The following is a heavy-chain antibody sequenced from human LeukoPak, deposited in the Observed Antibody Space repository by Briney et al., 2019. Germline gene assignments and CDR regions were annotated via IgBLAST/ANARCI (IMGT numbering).Heavy chain of an antibody. CDR1: GYTFTSYY. CDR3: ARGRGYFTYYYDSSGSDDAFDI. D-gene: IGHD3-22*01. CDR2: INPSGGST. V-gene: IGHV1-46*01. J-gene: IGHJ3*02. Sequence: GASVEVSCKASGYTFTSYYMHWVRQAPGQGLEWMGIINPSGGSTSYAQKLQGRVTMTRDTSTSTVYMELSSLRSEDTAVYYCARGRGYFTYYYDSSGSDDAFDIWGQGTMVTVSS.